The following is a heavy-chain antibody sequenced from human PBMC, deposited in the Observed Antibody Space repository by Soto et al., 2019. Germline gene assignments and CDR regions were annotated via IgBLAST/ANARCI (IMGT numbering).Heavy chain of an antibody. CDR2: ISSSCSTI. J-gene: IGHJ5*02. Sequence: GGSLRLSCAASGFTFSDYYMSWIRQAPGKGLEWVSYISSSCSTIYYADSVKGRFTISRDNAKNSLYLQMNCLRAEDTAVYYCARDGTGDYVWGSYRHNRFDPWGQGTLVTVSS. CDR1: GFTFSDYY. D-gene: IGHD3-16*02. CDR3: ARDGTGDYVWGSYRHNRFDP. V-gene: IGHV3-11*01.